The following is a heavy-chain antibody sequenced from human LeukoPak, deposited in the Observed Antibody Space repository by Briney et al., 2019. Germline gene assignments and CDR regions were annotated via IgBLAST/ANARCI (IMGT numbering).Heavy chain of an antibody. CDR2: IYSGGYT. D-gene: IGHD4-17*01. V-gene: IGHV3-53*01. J-gene: IGHJ4*02. CDR1: GFTVSNNY. Sequence: PGGSLRLSCAASGFTVSNNYMSWVRQAPGKGLEWVSVIYSGGYTSYADSVKGRFAISRDNSRNTLFLQMSSLSAADTAVYYCARTYYGDREFHFDNWGQGTLVIVSS. CDR3: ARTYYGDREFHFDN.